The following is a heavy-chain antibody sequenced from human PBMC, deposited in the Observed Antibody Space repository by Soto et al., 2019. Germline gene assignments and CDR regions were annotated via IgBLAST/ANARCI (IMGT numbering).Heavy chain of an antibody. J-gene: IGHJ6*03. CDR2: ISSSSSTI. Sequence: GESLKISCAASGFTFSSYSMNWVRQAPGKGLEWVSYISSSSSTIYYADSVKGRFTISRDNAKNSLYLQMNSLRAEDTAVYYCARVRIAAAGGYYYYMDVWGKGTTVTVSS. CDR1: GFTFSSYS. CDR3: ARVRIAAAGGYYYYMDV. D-gene: IGHD6-13*01. V-gene: IGHV3-48*01.